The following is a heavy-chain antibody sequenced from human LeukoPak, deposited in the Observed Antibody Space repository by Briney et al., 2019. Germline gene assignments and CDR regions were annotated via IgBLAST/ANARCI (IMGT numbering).Heavy chain of an antibody. Sequence: PSETLSLTCTVSGGSISSYYWSWIRQPPGKGLEWIGYIYYSGSTNYNPSLKSRVTISVDTSKNQFSLKLSSVTAADTAVYYCARLQRVVGATTTHYYYGMDVWGQGTTVTVSS. CDR2: IYYSGST. CDR3: ARLQRVVGATTTHYYYGMDV. J-gene: IGHJ6*02. CDR1: GGSISSYY. V-gene: IGHV4-59*08. D-gene: IGHD1-26*01.